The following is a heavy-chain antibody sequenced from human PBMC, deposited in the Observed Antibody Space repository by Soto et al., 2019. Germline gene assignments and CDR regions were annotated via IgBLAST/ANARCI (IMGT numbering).Heavy chain of an antibody. D-gene: IGHD3-10*01. V-gene: IGHV4-30-2*01. CDR3: ASYYGSGSFCGMDV. Sequence: QLQLQESGSGLVEPSQTLSLTCAVSGGSISSAGYSWSWIRQPPGKGLEWIGYIYHSGSTYYSPSLKSRGTISLDRSKNQFSLRLTSVTAADTAVYYCASYYGSGSFCGMDVWGQGTTVTVSS. CDR2: IYHSGST. J-gene: IGHJ6*02. CDR1: GGSISSAGYS.